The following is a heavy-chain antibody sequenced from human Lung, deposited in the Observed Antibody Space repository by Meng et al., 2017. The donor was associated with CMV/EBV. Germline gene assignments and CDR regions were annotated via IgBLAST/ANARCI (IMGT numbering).Heavy chain of an antibody. J-gene: IGHJ4*02. Sequence: GGSXRLXCSSSGFSLSDFHMSWIRQAPGKGLEWVSNIRSSGVDKYYADSVKGRFTISRDDAKKSLYLQMNSLRAEDTAVYYCARDRPLYFFDYWGQGVLVTVSS. CDR3: ARDRPLYFFDY. CDR2: IRSSGVDK. V-gene: IGHV3-11*01. CDR1: GFSLSDFH.